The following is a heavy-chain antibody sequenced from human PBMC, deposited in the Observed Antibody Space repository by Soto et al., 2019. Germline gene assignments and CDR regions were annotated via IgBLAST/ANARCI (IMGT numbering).Heavy chain of an antibody. CDR2: ISGSSGNA. J-gene: IGHJ4*02. D-gene: IGHD3-16*01. Sequence: QVKLVQSGAEVKNPGASVKVSCKTSGYTFTKYGVDWVRQAPGQGLEWMGWISGSSGNANYVEKVQGRITLTTDTSTSTAYIELRSLRSDDTAVYYCAREMAGLGGEYDYWGQGTLVTVSS. V-gene: IGHV1-18*01. CDR3: AREMAGLGGEYDY. CDR1: GYTFTKYG.